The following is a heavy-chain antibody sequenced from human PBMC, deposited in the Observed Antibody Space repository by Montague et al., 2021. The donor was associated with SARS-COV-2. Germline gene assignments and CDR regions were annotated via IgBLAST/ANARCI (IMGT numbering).Heavy chain of an antibody. V-gene: IGHV3-21*01. D-gene: IGHD5-12*01. Sequence: SLRLSCAASGFSFSSYHMNWVRQAPGKGLEWVSSISPSGDYIYSADSLKGQFIISRDNAKNSLYLQMSSLRAEDTAIYYCARASWIVATVPDYWGQGTLVTVSS. CDR2: ISPSGDYI. J-gene: IGHJ4*02. CDR3: ARASWIVATVPDY. CDR1: GFSFSSYH.